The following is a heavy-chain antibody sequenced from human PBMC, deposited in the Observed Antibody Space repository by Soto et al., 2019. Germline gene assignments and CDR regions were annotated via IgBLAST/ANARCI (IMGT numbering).Heavy chain of an antibody. CDR1: GFTFSSYW. Sequence: GGSLRLSCAASGFTFSSYWMSWVRQAPGKGLEWVANIKQDGSEKYYVDSVKGRFTISRDNAKNSLYLQMNSLRAEDTAVYYCAREGYSSSSEWFDPWGQGTLVTVSS. CDR2: IKQDGSEK. V-gene: IGHV3-7*01. D-gene: IGHD6-6*01. CDR3: AREGYSSSSEWFDP. J-gene: IGHJ5*02.